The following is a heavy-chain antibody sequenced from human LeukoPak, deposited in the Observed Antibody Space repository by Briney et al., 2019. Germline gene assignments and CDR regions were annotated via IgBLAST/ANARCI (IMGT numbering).Heavy chain of an antibody. CDR1: GYTFTGYY. J-gene: IGHJ6*03. V-gene: IGHV1-2*02. CDR2: INPNSGGT. Sequence: ASVKVSCKASGYTFTGYYMHWVRQAPGQGLEWMGWINPNSGGTNYAQKFQGRVTMTRDTSISTAYMELSSLRSDDTAVYYCARGPLLWFGELWPSYYYYMDVWGKGTTVTISS. CDR3: ARGPLLWFGELWPSYYYYMDV. D-gene: IGHD3-10*01.